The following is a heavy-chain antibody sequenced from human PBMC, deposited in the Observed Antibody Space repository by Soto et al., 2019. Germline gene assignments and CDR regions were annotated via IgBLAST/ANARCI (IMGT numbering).Heavy chain of an antibody. CDR2: IIPIFGTA. CDR3: ARAPHVDTAMGHYYYGMDV. CDR1: GGTFSSYA. V-gene: IGHV1-69*13. D-gene: IGHD5-18*01. J-gene: IGHJ6*02. Sequence: GASVKVSCKASGGTFSSYAISWVRQAPGQGLEWMGGIIPIFGTANYAQKFQGRVTITADESTSTAYMELSSLRSEDTAVYYCARAPHVDTAMGHYYYGMDVWGQGTTVTVSS.